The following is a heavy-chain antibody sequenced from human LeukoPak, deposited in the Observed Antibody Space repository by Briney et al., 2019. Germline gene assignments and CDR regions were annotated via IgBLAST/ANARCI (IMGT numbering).Heavy chain of an antibody. D-gene: IGHD2-15*01. V-gene: IGHV3-30*18. J-gene: IGHJ4*02. CDR1: GFTFSSYG. Sequence: PGGSLRLSCAAAGFTFSSYGMHWVRQAPGKGLEWVAVISYDGSNKYYANSVKGRFTISRDNSKNTLYLQMNSLRGEDTAVYYCAKRGDCSGGSCYYFDSWGQGTLVTVSS. CDR2: ISYDGSNK. CDR3: AKRGDCSGGSCYYFDS.